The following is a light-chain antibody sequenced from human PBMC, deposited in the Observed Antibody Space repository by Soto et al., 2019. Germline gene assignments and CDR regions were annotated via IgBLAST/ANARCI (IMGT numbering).Light chain of an antibody. CDR1: SSDVGSYNL. Sequence: QSALTQPASVSGSPGQSITISCTGTSSDVGSYNLVSWYQQHPGKAPKLMIYEGSKRPSGVSDRFSASKSGNTASLTISGLQAEDEAAYYCSSYTSSSTLVFGGGTKLTVL. V-gene: IGLV2-14*02. J-gene: IGLJ2*01. CDR3: SSYTSSSTLV. CDR2: EGS.